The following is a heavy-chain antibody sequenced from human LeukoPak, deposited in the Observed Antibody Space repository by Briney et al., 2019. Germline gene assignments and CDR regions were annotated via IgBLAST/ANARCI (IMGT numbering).Heavy chain of an antibody. CDR1: GYIFTGYY. D-gene: IGHD6-13*01. CDR3: VRIRSKGGSWYERPHYYFDY. J-gene: IGHJ4*02. CDR2: MNPNSGNT. V-gene: IGHV1-8*02. Sequence: GASVKVSCRASGYIFTGYYMHWVRQATGQGLEWMGWMNPNSGNTGYAQKFQGRVTMTRNTSISTAYMELSSLRSEDTAVYYCVRIRSKGGSWYERPHYYFDYWGQGTLVTVSS.